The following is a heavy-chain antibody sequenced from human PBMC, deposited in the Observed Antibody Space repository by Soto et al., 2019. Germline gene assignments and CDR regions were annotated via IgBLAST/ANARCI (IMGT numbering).Heavy chain of an antibody. Sequence: EGQVVESGGGLVQPGGSLRLSCAASGFTVTSNYMSWVRQTPGKGLEWVSFIYSGGAIVYADSVMGRFTVSRDNSRNTMFLQMNSLRAGDTGVYFCARDFGSDATGYYGMDVWGQGTTVTVSS. CDR3: ARDFGSDATGYYGMDV. CDR2: IYSGGAI. D-gene: IGHD3-10*01. V-gene: IGHV3-66*01. CDR1: GFTVTSNY. J-gene: IGHJ6*02.